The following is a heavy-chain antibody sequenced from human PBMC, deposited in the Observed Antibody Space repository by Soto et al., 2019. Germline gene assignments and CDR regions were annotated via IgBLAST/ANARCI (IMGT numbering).Heavy chain of an antibody. J-gene: IGHJ6*02. V-gene: IGHV4-30-4*01. D-gene: IGHD3-9*01. CDR2: IYYSGST. Sequence: KTSETLSLTCTVSGGSISSGDYYWSWIRQPPGKGLEWIGYIYYSGSTYYNPSLKSRVTISVDTSKNQFSLKLSSVTAAGTAVYYCAREDFDWLRNYYYGMDVWGQGTTVTVYS. CDR1: GGSISSGDYY. CDR3: AREDFDWLRNYYYGMDV.